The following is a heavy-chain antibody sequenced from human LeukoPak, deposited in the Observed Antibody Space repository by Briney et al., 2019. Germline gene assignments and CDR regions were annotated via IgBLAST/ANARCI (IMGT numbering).Heavy chain of an antibody. CDR3: AKGRMMATIMISFDY. CDR1: GFTFSSYW. J-gene: IGHJ4*02. V-gene: IGHV3-30*18. D-gene: IGHD5-24*01. CDR2: ISYDGNTQ. Sequence: GGSLRLSCEASGFTFSSYWMTWVRQAPGKGLEWVAVISYDGNTQYYADSVKGRFTISRDNSNNMLSLQMNSLKAEDTAVYYCAKGRMMATIMISFDYWGRGTLVTVSS.